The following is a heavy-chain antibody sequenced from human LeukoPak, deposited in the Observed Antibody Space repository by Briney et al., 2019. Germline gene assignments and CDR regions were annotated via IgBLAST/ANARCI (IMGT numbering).Heavy chain of an antibody. Sequence: GESLKISCKGSGYSFTSYWIGWVRQMPGKGLEWMGIIYPGDSDTRYSPSFQGQVTISADKSISNAYLQWSSLKASDTAMYYCARGGGYDILTGYWKVHYFDYWGQGTLVTVSS. J-gene: IGHJ4*02. CDR2: IYPGDSDT. CDR3: ARGGGYDILTGYWKVHYFDY. D-gene: IGHD3-9*01. CDR1: GYSFTSYW. V-gene: IGHV5-51*01.